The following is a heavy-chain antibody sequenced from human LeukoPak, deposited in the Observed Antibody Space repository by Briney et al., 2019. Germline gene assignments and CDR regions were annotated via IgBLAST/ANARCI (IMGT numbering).Heavy chain of an antibody. CDR3: VKRAYSSGWYYFDY. Sequence: GESLRLSCSASGLSFNRVSMYWVRQAQGKGLEYVSASSHNGESTYYADSVKERFTISRDNAQNTLYLQMSSLRTEDTAVYYCVKRAYSSGWYYFDYWGLGVLVTVSS. V-gene: IGHV3-64D*09. CDR2: SSHNGEST. J-gene: IGHJ4*02. D-gene: IGHD6-19*01. CDR1: GLSFNRVS.